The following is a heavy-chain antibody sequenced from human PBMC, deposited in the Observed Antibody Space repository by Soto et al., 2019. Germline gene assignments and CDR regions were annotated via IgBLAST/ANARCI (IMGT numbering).Heavy chain of an antibody. J-gene: IGHJ4*02. CDR2: IGGSGDYT. Sequence: EVQLLESGGGLVQPGGSLRLSCAASGFTFSSYAMGGVRRAPGKGLEWVSGIGGSGDYTYYADSVKGHFTISRDNSKKTLYLQMNSLRAEDTAVYYCAKDGFYGSGSRRGFDYWGQGTLVTVSS. V-gene: IGHV3-23*01. CDR3: AKDGFYGSGSRRGFDY. D-gene: IGHD3-10*01. CDR1: GFTFSSYA.